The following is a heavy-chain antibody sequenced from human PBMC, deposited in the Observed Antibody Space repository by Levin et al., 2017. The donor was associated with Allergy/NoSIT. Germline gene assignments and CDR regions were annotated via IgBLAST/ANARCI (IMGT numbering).Heavy chain of an antibody. CDR1: GYTFTGYY. J-gene: IGHJ6*02. D-gene: IGHD2-21*02. Sequence: ASVKVSCKASGYTFTGYYMHWVRQAPGQGLEWMGWINPNSGGTNYAQKFQGRVTMTRDTSISTAYMELSRLRSDDTAVYYCARVLQCGGDCYGVDYGMDVWGQGTTVTVSS. CDR2: INPNSGGT. V-gene: IGHV1-2*02. CDR3: ARVLQCGGDCYGVDYGMDV.